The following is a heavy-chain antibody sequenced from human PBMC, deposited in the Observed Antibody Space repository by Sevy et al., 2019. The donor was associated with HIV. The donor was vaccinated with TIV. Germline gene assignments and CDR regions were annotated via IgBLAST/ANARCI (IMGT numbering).Heavy chain of an antibody. D-gene: IGHD3-3*01. CDR2: IKTDNGNT. CDR3: AGGKGGIFGVVVGQFDS. Sequence: ASVKVSCKASGYSFTNYAIHWVRQAPGQGLEWMGWIKTDNGNTKYSQRFQGRVTITRDTSATTAYMEMSSLRYDDTALYFCAGGKGGIFGVVVGQFDSWGQGTLVTVSS. J-gene: IGHJ4*02. CDR1: GYSFTNYA. V-gene: IGHV1-3*04.